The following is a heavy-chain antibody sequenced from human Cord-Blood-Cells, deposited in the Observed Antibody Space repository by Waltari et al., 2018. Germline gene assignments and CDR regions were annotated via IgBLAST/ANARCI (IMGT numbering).Heavy chain of an antibody. J-gene: IGHJ4*02. CDR2: INHRGST. D-gene: IGHD6-13*01. CDR1: GGSFSGYY. CDR3: AAYSSSWYYFDY. V-gene: IGHV4-34*01. Sequence: QVQLQQWGAGLLKPSETLSPTCAVYGGSFSGYYWSWIRQPPGKGLEWIGEINHRGSTNYNPSLKSRVTISVDTSKNQFSLKLSSVTAADTAVYYCAAYSSSWYYFDYWGQGTLVTVSS.